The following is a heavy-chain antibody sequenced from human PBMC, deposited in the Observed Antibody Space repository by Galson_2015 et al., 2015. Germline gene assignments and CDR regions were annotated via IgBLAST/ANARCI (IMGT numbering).Heavy chain of an antibody. J-gene: IGHJ5*02. V-gene: IGHV6-1*01. D-gene: IGHD6-19*01. Sequence: CAISGDSVSSHTAAWTWIRQSPSRGLEWLARTYYRSKWYIDYAVSVKGRITISPDTSKNQFSLHLDSVTPEDTAVYYCARGGAVAGSFSWFDPWGQGSLVTVSS. CDR2: TYYRSKWYI. CDR3: ARGGAVAGSFSWFDP. CDR1: GDSVSSHTAA.